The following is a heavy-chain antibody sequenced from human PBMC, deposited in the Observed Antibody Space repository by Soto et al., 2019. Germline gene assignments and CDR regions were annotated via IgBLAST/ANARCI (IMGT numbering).Heavy chain of an antibody. CDR3: AKHLLPNTATTCAS. V-gene: IGHV3-30*18. CDR2: ISSDGNNK. J-gene: IGHJ5*02. Sequence: QVQLVESGGGAVQPGRSLRLSCAASGFTFDSHGMHWVREAPGRGLVWVAVISSDGNNKYYADSVKGRFTISRYNFNNIVYLQMSSLSAEDTAVYYCAKHLLPNTATTCASWGQGTLVTVSS. D-gene: IGHD4-17*01. CDR1: GFTFDSHG.